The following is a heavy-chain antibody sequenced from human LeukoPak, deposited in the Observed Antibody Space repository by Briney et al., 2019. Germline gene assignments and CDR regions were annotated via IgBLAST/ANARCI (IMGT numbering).Heavy chain of an antibody. CDR1: GGSFSGYY. J-gene: IGHJ4*02. D-gene: IGHD6-19*01. CDR3: ARSSGWYRGYFDY. V-gene: IGHV4-34*01. Sequence: SETLSLTCAVYGGSFSGYYWSWIRQPPGKGLEWIGEINHSGSTNYNPSLKSRVTISIDTSKNQFSLKLSSVTAADTAVYYCARSSGWYRGYFDYWGQGTLVTVSS. CDR2: INHSGST.